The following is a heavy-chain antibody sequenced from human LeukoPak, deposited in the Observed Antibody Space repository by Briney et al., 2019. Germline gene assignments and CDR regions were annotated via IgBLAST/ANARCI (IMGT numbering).Heavy chain of an antibody. CDR1: GGSISSYY. D-gene: IGHD6-13*01. CDR3: ARCSSWYYFDY. Sequence: SETLSLTRTVSGGSISSYYWSWIRQPPGKGLEWIGYIYYSGSTNYNPSLKSRVTISVDTSKNQFSLKLSSVTAADTAVYYCARCSSWYYFDYWGQGTLVTVSS. CDR2: IYYSGST. J-gene: IGHJ4*02. V-gene: IGHV4-59*01.